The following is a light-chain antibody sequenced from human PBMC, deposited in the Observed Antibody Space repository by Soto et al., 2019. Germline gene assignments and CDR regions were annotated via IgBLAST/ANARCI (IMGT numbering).Light chain of an antibody. CDR3: QQYNEWPPT. Sequence: EIVMTQSPDTVYVSPGERATLSCRASQSVRSNLAWYQHKPGQAPRLLIYEASTRATGIPARFSGSGSGTEFTLTISSLQSEDFAVYSCQQYNEWPPTFGQGTRLEIK. CDR1: QSVRSN. V-gene: IGKV3-15*01. CDR2: EAS. J-gene: IGKJ5*01.